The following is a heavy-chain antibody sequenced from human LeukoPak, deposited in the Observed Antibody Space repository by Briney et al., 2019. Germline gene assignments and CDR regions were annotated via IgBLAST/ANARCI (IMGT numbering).Heavy chain of an antibody. D-gene: IGHD4-17*01. V-gene: IGHV4-59*01. CDR1: GDSISGYY. CDR2: IYYSGST. Sequence: PSETLFLTCTVSGDSISGYYWSWIRQPPGKGLEWIGYIYYSGSTKYNSSLKSRVTISVDTSKNQFSLKLSSVTAADTAVYYCARDRQATTAYDAFDIWGRGTMVTVSS. CDR3: ARDRQATTAYDAFDI. J-gene: IGHJ3*02.